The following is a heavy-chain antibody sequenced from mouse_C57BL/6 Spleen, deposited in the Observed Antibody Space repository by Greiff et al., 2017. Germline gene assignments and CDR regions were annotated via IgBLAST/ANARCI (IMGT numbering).Heavy chain of an antibody. D-gene: IGHD2-3*01. CDR1: GYTFTDYY. V-gene: IGHV1-26*01. CDR2: INPSNGGT. Sequence: EVKLQQSGPELVKPGASVKISCKASGYTFTDYYMNWVKQSPGKSLEWVGDINPSNGGTSHNQKFKGKATLTVDKSSSTAYMELRSLTSEDSAVYYCVRLGYYGYAMDYWGQGTSVTVSS. CDR3: VRLGYYGYAMDY. J-gene: IGHJ4*01.